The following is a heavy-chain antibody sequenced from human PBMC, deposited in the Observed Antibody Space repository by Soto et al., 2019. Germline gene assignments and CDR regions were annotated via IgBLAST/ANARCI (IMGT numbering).Heavy chain of an antibody. D-gene: IGHD6-6*01. V-gene: IGHV3-21*01. CDR3: TTEYNSRHDRNH. Sequence: EVQLVESGGGLVEPGGSLRLSCATSGFTFSTCSMNWVRQAPGKGLEWVSSISATGTYTFYADSLKGRFTISRDNARNSLFLQINSLRVEDTALYYCTTEYNSRHDRNHWGQGALVTVSS. J-gene: IGHJ5*02. CDR2: ISATGTYT. CDR1: GFTFSTCS.